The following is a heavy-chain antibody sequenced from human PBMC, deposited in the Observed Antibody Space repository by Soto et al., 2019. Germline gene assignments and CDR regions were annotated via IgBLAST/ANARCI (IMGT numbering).Heavy chain of an antibody. D-gene: IGHD3-10*01. V-gene: IGHV4-30-4*01. CDR2: IYYSGST. CDR1: GGYIIGGDYY. Sequence: TLPLTCTVSGGYIIGGDYYRSWIRQPPGKGLEWIGYIYYSGSTYYNPSLKSRVTISVDTSKNQFSLKLSSVTAADTAVYYCARENLSGGHWFDPWGQGTLVTVSS. J-gene: IGHJ5*02. CDR3: ARENLSGGHWFDP.